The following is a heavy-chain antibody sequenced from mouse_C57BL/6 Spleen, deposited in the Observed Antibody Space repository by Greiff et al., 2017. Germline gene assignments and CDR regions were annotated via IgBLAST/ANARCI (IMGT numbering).Heavy chain of an antibody. J-gene: IGHJ4*01. D-gene: IGHD1-1*01. CDR3: TRSGLYYGPYAMDY. Sequence: EVQGVESGTVLARPGASVKMSCKTSGYTFTSYWMHWVKQRPGQGLEWIGAIYPGNSDTSYNQKFKGKAKLTAVTSASTAYMELSSLTNEDSAVYYCTRSGLYYGPYAMDYWGQGTSVTVSS. V-gene: IGHV1-5*01. CDR1: GYTFTSYW. CDR2: IYPGNSDT.